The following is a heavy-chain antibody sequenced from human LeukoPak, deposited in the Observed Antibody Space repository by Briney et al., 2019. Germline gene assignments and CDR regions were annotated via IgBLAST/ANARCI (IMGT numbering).Heavy chain of an antibody. CDR1: GGSFNAYA. D-gene: IGHD5-18*01. J-gene: IGHJ4*02. Sequence: ASVKVSCKASGGSFNAYAISLVRQAPGQGLEWMGGIIPIFGTPNYAQKLQGRVTISTDESTSTAYMEVSSLRSEDTAIYYCARGLDASMETAYDYWGQGTLVTVSS. CDR2: IIPIFGTP. CDR3: ARGLDASMETAYDY. V-gene: IGHV1-69*05.